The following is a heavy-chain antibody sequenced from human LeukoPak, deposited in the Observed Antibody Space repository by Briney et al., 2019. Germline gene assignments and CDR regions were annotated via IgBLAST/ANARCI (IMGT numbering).Heavy chain of an antibody. CDR3: ASLTYYYDSSGPPP. Sequence: SETLSLTCTVSGGSISSSSYYWGWTRQPPGKGLEWIVSIYYSGSTYYNPSLKSRVTISVDTSKNQFSLKLRSVTAADTAVYYCASLTYYYDSSGPPPWGQGTLVTVSS. D-gene: IGHD3-22*01. V-gene: IGHV4-39*01. CDR2: IYYSGST. CDR1: GGSISSSSYY. J-gene: IGHJ5*02.